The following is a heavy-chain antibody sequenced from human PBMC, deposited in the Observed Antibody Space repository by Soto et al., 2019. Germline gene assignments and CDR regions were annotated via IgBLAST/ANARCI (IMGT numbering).Heavy chain of an antibody. CDR3: ARDYGDYHYNGFDP. V-gene: IGHV4-61*01. CDR2: IYYSGST. D-gene: IGHD4-17*01. J-gene: IGHJ5*02. Sequence: QVQLQESGPGLVKPSETLSLTCTVSGGSVSSGSYYWSWIRQPPGKGLEWIGYIYYSGSTNYNPSHKSRATKGVDTSKKQFSQKLSSVTAADTAAEDWARDYGDYHYNGFDPWGQGTLVTVSS. CDR1: GGSVSSGSYY.